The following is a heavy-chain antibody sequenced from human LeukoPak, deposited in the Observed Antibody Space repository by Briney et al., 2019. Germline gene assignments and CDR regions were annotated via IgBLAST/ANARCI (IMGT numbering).Heavy chain of an antibody. CDR3: AALSVYATPDFDF. J-gene: IGHJ4*02. Sequence: ASVKVSCKASGYTFTGHYMHWVRQAPGQGLEWMGWINPNSGGTNYAQKFQGRVTMTRDTSIRTAYMEQSRLRSDDTAVYYCAALSVYATPDFDFWGQGTLVTVSS. V-gene: IGHV1-2*02. D-gene: IGHD2-8*01. CDR1: GYTFTGHY. CDR2: INPNSGGT.